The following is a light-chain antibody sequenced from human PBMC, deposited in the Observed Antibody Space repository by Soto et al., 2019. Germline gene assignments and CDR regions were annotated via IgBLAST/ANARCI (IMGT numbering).Light chain of an antibody. CDR2: GAS. Sequence: VLTQSAGTLSLSPGGRATLSCRASQSVSRRLAWYQQRPGQSPRLLISGASMRASGVPVRFIGSGSGTDFTLTITRLEPEECAVYYCQQYGGSPITFGLGTRLEIK. V-gene: IGKV3-20*01. J-gene: IGKJ5*01. CDR3: QQYGGSPIT. CDR1: QSVSRR.